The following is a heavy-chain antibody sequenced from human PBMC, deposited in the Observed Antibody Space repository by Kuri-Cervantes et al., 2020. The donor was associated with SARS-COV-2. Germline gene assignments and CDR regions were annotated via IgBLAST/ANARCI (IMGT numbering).Heavy chain of an antibody. CDR3: ARDSVVVPAASYYYYGMDV. V-gene: IGHV3-11*01. CDR1: GFTFSDYY. J-gene: IGHJ6*02. D-gene: IGHD2-2*01. CDR2: ISSSGSTI. Sequence: GESLKISCAASGFTFSDYYMSWIRQAPGKGLEWVSYISSSGSTIYYADSVKGRFTISRDNAKNSLYLQMNSLRAEDTAVYYCARDSVVVPAASYYYYGMDVWGQGTTVTVSS.